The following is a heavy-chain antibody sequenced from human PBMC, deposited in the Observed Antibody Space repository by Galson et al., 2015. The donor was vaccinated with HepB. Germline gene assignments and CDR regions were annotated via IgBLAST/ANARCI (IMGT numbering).Heavy chain of an antibody. CDR2: INTNTGNP. V-gene: IGHV7-4-1*02. D-gene: IGHD3-10*01. CDR3: ARGMVREIDY. J-gene: IGHJ4*02. CDR1: GSTFNKYP. Sequence: SVKVSCKASGSTFNKYPINWVRQAPGQGLEWMGWINTNTGNPTYAQGFTGRFVFSLDTSVSTTYLQISSLKADDTAVYYCARGMVREIDYWGQGTLVTVSS.